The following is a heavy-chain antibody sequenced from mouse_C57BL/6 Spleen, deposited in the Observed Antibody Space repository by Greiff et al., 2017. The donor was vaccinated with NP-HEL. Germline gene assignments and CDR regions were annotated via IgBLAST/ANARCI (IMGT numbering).Heavy chain of an antibody. CDR2: ISYDGSN. Sequence: ESGPGLVKPSQSLSLTCSVTGYSITSGYYWNWIRQFPGNKLEWMGYISYDGSNNYNPSLKNRISITRDTSKNQFFLKLNSVTTEDTATYYCASLLHWYFDVWGTGTTVTVSS. CDR1: GYSITSGYY. V-gene: IGHV3-6*01. D-gene: IGHD2-10*01. CDR3: ASLLHWYFDV. J-gene: IGHJ1*03.